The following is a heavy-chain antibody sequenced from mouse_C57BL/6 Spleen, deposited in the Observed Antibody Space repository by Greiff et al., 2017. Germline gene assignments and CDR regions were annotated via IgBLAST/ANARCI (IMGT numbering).Heavy chain of an antibody. CDR1: GYTFTSYW. V-gene: IGHV1-55*01. J-gene: IGHJ2*01. CDR2: IYPGSGST. Sequence: VQLQQSGAELVKPGASVKMSCKASGYTFTSYWITWVKQRPGQGLEWIGDIYPGSGSTNYNEKFKSKATLTVDTSSSTAYMQLSSLTSEDSAVXYCASYYGSSSNYFDYWGQGTTLTVSS. D-gene: IGHD1-1*01. CDR3: ASYYGSSSNYFDY.